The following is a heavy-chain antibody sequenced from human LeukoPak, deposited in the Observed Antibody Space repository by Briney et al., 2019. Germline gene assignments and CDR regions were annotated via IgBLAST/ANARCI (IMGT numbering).Heavy chain of an antibody. J-gene: IGHJ4*02. CDR3: ARDRLVESGSDLYYFDY. D-gene: IGHD1-26*01. Sequence: GASVKVSCKASGYTFTSYDINWVRQATGQGLEWMGWMNPNSGNTGYAQKFQGRVSMTWNTSISTAYMELSSLKSEDTAVYYCARDRLVESGSDLYYFDYWGQGTLVTVSS. CDR2: MNPNSGNT. V-gene: IGHV1-8*01. CDR1: GYTFTSYD.